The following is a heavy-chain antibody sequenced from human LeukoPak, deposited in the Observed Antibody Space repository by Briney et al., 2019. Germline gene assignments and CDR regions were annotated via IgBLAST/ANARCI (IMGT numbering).Heavy chain of an antibody. D-gene: IGHD5-18*01. Sequence: ASVNVSCKASGYTFTSYGISWVRQAPGQGLEWMGWSSAYNCNTNYAQKLQGRVTMTTDTSTSTAYMELRSLRSDDTAVYYCATRKGYSYVDWGQGTLVTVSS. CDR3: ATRKGYSYVD. CDR1: GYTFTSYG. CDR2: SSAYNCNT. V-gene: IGHV1-18*01. J-gene: IGHJ4*02.